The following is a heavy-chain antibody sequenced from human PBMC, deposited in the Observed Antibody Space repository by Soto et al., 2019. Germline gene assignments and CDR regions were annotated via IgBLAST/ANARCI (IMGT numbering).Heavy chain of an antibody. CDR1: GFTFDDYA. J-gene: IGHJ6*02. V-gene: IGHV3-9*01. CDR2: ISWNSGSI. Sequence: GGSLRLSCAASGFTFDDYAMHWVRQAPGKGLEWVSGISWNSGSIGYADSVKGRFTISRDNSKNTLYLQMNSLRAEDTAVYYCARNNGDYGPTNYYYYGMDVWGQGTTVTVSS. CDR3: ARNNGDYGPTNYYYYGMDV. D-gene: IGHD4-17*01.